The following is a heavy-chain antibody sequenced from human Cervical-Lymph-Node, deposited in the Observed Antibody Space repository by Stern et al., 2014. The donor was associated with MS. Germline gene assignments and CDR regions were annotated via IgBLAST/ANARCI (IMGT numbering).Heavy chain of an antibody. D-gene: IGHD1-7*01. CDR3: ASFGTGSTFDY. Sequence: QVQLVESGPGLVKPSETLSLTCTVSGASMSYHYWSWVRQPPGKGLEWIAYIYESGTTNYNPSLKSRVTLSLDTSKNQFSLKLRSVTAADTAVYYCASFGTGSTFDYWGQGTLVTVSS. CDR2: IYESGTT. V-gene: IGHV4-59*11. CDR1: GASMSYHY. J-gene: IGHJ4*02.